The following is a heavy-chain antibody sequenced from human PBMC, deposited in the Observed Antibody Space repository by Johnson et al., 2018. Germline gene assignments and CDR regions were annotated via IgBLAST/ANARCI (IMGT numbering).Heavy chain of an antibody. CDR1: GFTFSSYG. V-gene: IGHV3-30*03. Sequence: QVQLVQSGGGVVQPGRSLRLSCAASGFTFSSYGMHWVRQAPGKGLEWVAVISYDGNNKYYADYVKGRFTISRDNSKNSLYLQMNSLRGEDTAVSYRVHPEQGSDRRAEYFQHWGQGTLVTVSS. CDR2: ISYDGNNK. J-gene: IGHJ1*01. CDR3: VHPEQGSDRRAEYFQH. D-gene: IGHD1-14*01.